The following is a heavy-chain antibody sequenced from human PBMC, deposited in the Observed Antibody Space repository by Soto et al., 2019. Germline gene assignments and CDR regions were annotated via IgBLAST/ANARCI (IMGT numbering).Heavy chain of an antibody. CDR3: ARGPAPTRSITGPLMSVYWFDP. Sequence: ASVKVSCKASGYTFTSYAMHWVRQAPGQRLEWMGWINAGNGNTKYSQKFQGRVTITRDTSASTAYMELSSLRSEDTAVYYCARGPAPTRSITGPLMSVYWFDPWGQGTLVTVSS. D-gene: IGHD1-20*01. V-gene: IGHV1-3*01. CDR1: GYTFTSYA. J-gene: IGHJ5*02. CDR2: INAGNGNT.